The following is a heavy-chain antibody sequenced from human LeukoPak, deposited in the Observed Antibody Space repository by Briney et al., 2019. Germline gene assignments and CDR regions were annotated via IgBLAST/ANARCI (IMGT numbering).Heavy chain of an antibody. V-gene: IGHV3-72*01. J-gene: IGHJ4*02. CDR3: ARERSSGSYYLGSFDS. CDR2: TRNKANDYTT. Sequence: PGGSLRLSCAASGFTFTDHYMDWVRQAPGKGLEWVGRTRNKANDYTTEYAASVKGRFTISRDDSRTSLYLRMSSLKTEDTAVYFCARERSSGSYYLGSFDSWGQGTLVTVSS. CDR1: GFTFTDHY. D-gene: IGHD1-26*01.